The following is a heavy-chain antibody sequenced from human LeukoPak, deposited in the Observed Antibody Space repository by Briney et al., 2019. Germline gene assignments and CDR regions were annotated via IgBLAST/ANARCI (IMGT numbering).Heavy chain of an antibody. CDR2: ISSRGSST. V-gene: IGHV3-23*01. J-gene: IGHJ4*02. CDR1: GLTFSNYG. CDR3: AEDRGY. Sequence: GGSLRLSCAASGLTFSNYGMTWVRQAPGKGLEWVSGISSRGSSTSYADSAHGRFTISSANSNYTLTLQMKILRADNNAAYYYAEDRGYWGQGALVAVSS.